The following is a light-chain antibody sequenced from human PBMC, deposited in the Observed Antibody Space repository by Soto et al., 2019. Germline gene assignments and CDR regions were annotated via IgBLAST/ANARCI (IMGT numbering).Light chain of an antibody. V-gene: IGLV2-14*02. J-gene: IGLJ3*02. CDR1: SSDVGSYNL. CDR2: EDN. Sequence: QSALTQPASVSGSPGQSTTISCTGTSSDVGSYNLVSWFQHHPGKAPKLMIYEDNKRPSGVPDRFSGSKSGNTASLTISGLQAEDEADYYCCSYAGSYTLWVFGGGTKLTVL. CDR3: CSYAGSYTLWV.